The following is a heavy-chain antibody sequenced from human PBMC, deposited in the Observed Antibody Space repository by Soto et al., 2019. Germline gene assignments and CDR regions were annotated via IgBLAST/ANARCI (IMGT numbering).Heavy chain of an antibody. Sequence: SVNVSCKTSGYTLTVYYRHWVRQAHGQGLEWMGWINPNSGGTNYAQKFQGWVTMTRDTSISTAYMELSRLRSDDTAVYYCARGHMTTVQPTRFWFDPWGQGTLVIVSS. J-gene: IGHJ5*02. CDR3: ARGHMTTVQPTRFWFDP. D-gene: IGHD4-4*01. CDR2: INPNSGGT. V-gene: IGHV1-2*04. CDR1: GYTLTVYY.